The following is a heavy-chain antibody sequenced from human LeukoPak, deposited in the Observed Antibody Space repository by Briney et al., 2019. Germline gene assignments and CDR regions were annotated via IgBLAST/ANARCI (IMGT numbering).Heavy chain of an antibody. D-gene: IGHD3-10*01. CDR3: AGLVLLWFGESPSYGMDV. J-gene: IGHJ6*02. V-gene: IGHV4-30-2*01. CDR2: IYHSGST. Sequence: SETLPLTCAVYGGSFSGYYWSWIRQPPGKGLEWIGYIYHSGSTYYNPSLKSRVTISVDRSKNQFSLKLSSVTAADTAVYYCAGLVLLWFGESPSYGMDVWGQGTTVTVSS. CDR1: GGSFSGYY.